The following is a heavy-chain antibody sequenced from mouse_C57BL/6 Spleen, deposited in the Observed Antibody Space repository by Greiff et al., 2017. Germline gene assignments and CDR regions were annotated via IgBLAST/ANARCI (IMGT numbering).Heavy chain of an antibody. CDR1: GYTFTDYY. D-gene: IGHD2-1*01. J-gene: IGHJ3*01. CDR3: ATGGKLSWFTY. CDR2: INPNNGGT. Sequence: VQLQQSGPELVKPGASVKISCKASGYTFTDYYMNWVKQSHGKSLEWIGDINPNNGGTSYNQKFKGKGTLTVDKSSSTAYMELRSLTSEDSAVYYCATGGKLSWFTYWGQGTLVTVSA. V-gene: IGHV1-26*01.